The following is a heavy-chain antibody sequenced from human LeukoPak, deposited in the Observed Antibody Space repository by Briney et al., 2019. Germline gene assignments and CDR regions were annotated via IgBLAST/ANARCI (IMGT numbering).Heavy chain of an antibody. CDR1: GDSISSYY. D-gene: IGHD5-18*01. J-gene: IGHJ4*02. CDR2: IYYSGTT. CDR3: ARGNGYARNFDY. Sequence: SETLSLTCTVSGDSISSYYWSWIRQPPGKGLEWIGYIYYSGTTNYNPPLKSRVTISVDTSKSQFSLKLSSVTAADAAVYYCARGNGYARNFDYWGQGILVTVSS. V-gene: IGHV4-59*01.